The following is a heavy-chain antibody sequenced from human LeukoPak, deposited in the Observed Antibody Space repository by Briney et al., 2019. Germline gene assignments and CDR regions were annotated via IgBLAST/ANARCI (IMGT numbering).Heavy chain of an antibody. J-gene: IGHJ6*02. Sequence: PSETLSLTCTVSGDSISSGGSYWSWIRQHPGKGLEWIGYIYYSGSTHYSPSLKSRVTISVDTSKNQFSLKLSSVAAADTAVYYCARAGLDDYYATAVWGQGTTVTVSS. CDR1: GDSISSGGSY. D-gene: IGHD3-9*01. CDR3: ARAGLDDYYATAV. V-gene: IGHV4-31*03. CDR2: IYYSGST.